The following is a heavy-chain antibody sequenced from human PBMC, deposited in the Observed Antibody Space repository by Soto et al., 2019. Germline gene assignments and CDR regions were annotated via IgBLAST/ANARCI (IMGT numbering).Heavy chain of an antibody. J-gene: IGHJ4*02. CDR3: ASYRYDY. D-gene: IGHD4-4*01. CDR1: GDSISSNSAA. Sequence: SQPLSLTCAISGDSISSNSAAWNWIRQSPSRGFEWLGRTYYRSRWYHDYAVSVKSRIIINPDTSKNQVSLQLNSVTPDDTAVYYCASYRYDYWGQGTVVTVS. V-gene: IGHV6-1*01. CDR2: TYYRSRWYH.